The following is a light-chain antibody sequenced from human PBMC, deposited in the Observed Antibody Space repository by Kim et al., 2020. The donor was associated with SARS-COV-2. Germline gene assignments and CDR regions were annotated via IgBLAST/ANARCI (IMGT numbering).Light chain of an antibody. J-gene: IGKJ5*01. CDR1: QDIRND. V-gene: IGKV1-17*01. CDR3: LQHNTSPIT. Sequence: ASVGDRVPITCRASQDIRNDLGWYQQNPGRAPKRLIYGASSLQSGVPSRFSGSGSGTEFTLTISSVQPEDFATYFCLQHNTSPITFGQGTRMEIK. CDR2: GAS.